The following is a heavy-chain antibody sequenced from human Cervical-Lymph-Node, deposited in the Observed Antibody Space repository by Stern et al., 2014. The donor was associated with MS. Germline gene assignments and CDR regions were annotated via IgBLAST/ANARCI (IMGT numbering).Heavy chain of an antibody. J-gene: IGHJ4*02. D-gene: IGHD2-15*01. Sequence: EVHLVESGGGLVQPGGSLRLSCTASGFIFSNSWMTWVRQAPGKGLEWVANTKYDGSEKNYVDSVKSRFTISRDNAKNTLYLQMNSLRAEDTAMYYCAREGYCDYWGQGTLVTVSS. V-gene: IGHV3-7*01. CDR3: AREGYCDY. CDR1: GFIFSNSW. CDR2: TKYDGSEK.